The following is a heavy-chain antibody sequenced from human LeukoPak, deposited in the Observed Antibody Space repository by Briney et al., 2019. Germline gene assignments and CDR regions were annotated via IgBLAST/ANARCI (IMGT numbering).Heavy chain of an antibody. D-gene: IGHD1-26*01. V-gene: IGHV4-59*01. CDR1: GGSISRYY. J-gene: IGHJ4*02. CDR2: IYYSGST. CDR3: ARVVGGSYYGWGYYFDY. Sequence: SETLSLTCTVSGGSISRYYWSWIRQPPGKGLEWIGYIYYSGSTNYNPSLKSRVTISVDTSKNQFSLKLSSVTAADTAVYYCARVVGGSYYGWGYYFDYWGQGTLVTVSS.